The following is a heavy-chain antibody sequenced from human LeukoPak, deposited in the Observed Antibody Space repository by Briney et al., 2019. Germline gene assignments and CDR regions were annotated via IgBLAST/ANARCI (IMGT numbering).Heavy chain of an antibody. CDR2: IYYSGST. CDR3: ARVYNYYYYYYMDV. V-gene: IGHV4-39*07. J-gene: IGHJ6*03. Sequence: SETLSLTCTVSGFSISSSSYYWGWLRQPPGKGLEWIVSIYYSGSTYYNPSLKSRVTISVDTSKNQFSLKLSSVTAADTAVYYCARVYNYYYYYYMDVWGKGTTVTVSS. CDR1: GFSISSSSYY.